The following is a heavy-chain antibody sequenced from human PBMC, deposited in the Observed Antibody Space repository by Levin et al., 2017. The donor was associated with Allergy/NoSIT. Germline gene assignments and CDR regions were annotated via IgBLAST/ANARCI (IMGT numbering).Heavy chain of an antibody. D-gene: IGHD3-22*01. Sequence: PGGSLRLSCAASGFTFSNAWMSWVRQAPGKGLEWVGRIKSKTDGGTTDYAAPVKGRFTISRDDSKNTLYLQMNSLKTEDTAVYYCTTELALDDSSGYLNFDAFDIWGQGTMVTVSS. CDR3: TTELALDDSSGYLNFDAFDI. J-gene: IGHJ3*02. V-gene: IGHV3-15*01. CDR2: IKSKTDGGTT. CDR1: GFTFSNAW.